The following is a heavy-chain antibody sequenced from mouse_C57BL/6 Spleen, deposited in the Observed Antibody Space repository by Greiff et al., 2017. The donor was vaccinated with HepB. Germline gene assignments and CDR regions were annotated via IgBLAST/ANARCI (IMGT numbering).Heavy chain of an antibody. CDR3: ARGGLSL. Sequence: QVQLQQPGAELVRPGTSVKLSCKASGYTFTSYWMHWVKQRPGQGLEWIGVIDPSDSYTNYNQKFKGKATLTVDTSSSTAYMQLSSLTSEDSAVYYCARGGLSLWGQGTSVTVSS. D-gene: IGHD1-1*02. J-gene: IGHJ4*01. CDR1: GYTFTSYW. V-gene: IGHV1-59*01. CDR2: IDPSDSYT.